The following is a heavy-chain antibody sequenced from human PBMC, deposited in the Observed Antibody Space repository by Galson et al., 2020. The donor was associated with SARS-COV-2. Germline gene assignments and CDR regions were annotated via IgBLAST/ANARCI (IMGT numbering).Heavy chain of an antibody. CDR1: GGSISSRSYS. V-gene: IGHV4-61*02. Sequence: SETLSLTCTVSGGSISSRSYSWNWVRQPAGKGLEWIRRIYSSGHTNSNPSLRSRLTLSVDMSKNQFSLKLNSVTAADTAVYYCTREGETPTIFNYYDGMDVWGQGTTVTVSS. CDR3: TREGETPTIFNYYDGMDV. CDR2: IYSSGHT. D-gene: IGHD2-21*01. J-gene: IGHJ6*02.